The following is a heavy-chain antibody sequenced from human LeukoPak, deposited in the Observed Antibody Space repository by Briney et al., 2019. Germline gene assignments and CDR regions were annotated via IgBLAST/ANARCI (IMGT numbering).Heavy chain of an antibody. J-gene: IGHJ5*02. Sequence: GASVKVSCKASGYTFTSYGISWVRQAPGQGLEWMGWISAYNGNTNYAQKLQGRVTMTTDTSTSTAYMELRSLRSDDTAVYCCARDLGDYIVVVPAASEFDPWGQGTLVTVSS. V-gene: IGHV1-18*01. CDR2: ISAYNGNT. CDR1: GYTFTSYG. CDR3: ARDLGDYIVVVPAASEFDP. D-gene: IGHD2-2*01.